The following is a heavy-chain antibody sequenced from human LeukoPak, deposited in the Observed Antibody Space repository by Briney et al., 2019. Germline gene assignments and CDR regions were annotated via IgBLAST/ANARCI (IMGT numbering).Heavy chain of an antibody. D-gene: IGHD2-2*01. V-gene: IGHV1-69*13. J-gene: IGHJ4*02. CDR3: ASAPVVPAATAPDYYFDY. CDR2: IIPIFGTA. Sequence: SVKVSCKASGGTFSSYTISWVRQAPGQGLEWMGGIIPIFGTANYAQKFQGRVTITADESTSTAYMELSSLRSEDTAVYYCASAPVVPAATAPDYYFDYWGQGTLVTVSS. CDR1: GGTFSSYT.